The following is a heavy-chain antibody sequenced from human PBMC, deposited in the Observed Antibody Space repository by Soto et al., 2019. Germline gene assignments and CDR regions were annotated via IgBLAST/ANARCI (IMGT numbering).Heavy chain of an antibody. Sequence: SETLSLTCTVSAASISGYHWSWIRQPPGKGLECIGDVSCSGSTNYNPSLKSRVTMSVDKSKNQFSLKLTSVTAADTAVYYCARQLRDYYDSSGYSWFDPWGRGTLVTVSS. J-gene: IGHJ5*02. V-gene: IGHV4-59*08. CDR3: ARQLRDYYDSSGYSWFDP. CDR1: AASISGYH. CDR2: VSCSGST. D-gene: IGHD3-22*01.